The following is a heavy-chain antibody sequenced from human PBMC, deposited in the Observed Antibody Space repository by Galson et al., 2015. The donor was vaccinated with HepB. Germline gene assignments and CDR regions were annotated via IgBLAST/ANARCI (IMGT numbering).Heavy chain of an antibody. V-gene: IGHV3-30*03. J-gene: IGHJ3*02. CDR1: GFTFSSYG. CDR3: AIPHPSSGAAFVIPFDI. Sequence: SLRLSCAASGFTFSSYGMHWVRQAPGKGLEWVAVISYDGSNKYYADSVKGRFTISRDNSKNTLYLQMNSLRAEDTAVYYCAIPHPSSGAAFVIPFDIWGQGTMVTVSS. D-gene: IGHD6-19*01. CDR2: ISYDGSNK.